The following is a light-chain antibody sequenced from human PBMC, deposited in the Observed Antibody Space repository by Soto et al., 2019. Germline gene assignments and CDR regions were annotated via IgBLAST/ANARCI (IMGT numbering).Light chain of an antibody. CDR3: QQYGSSRDT. V-gene: IGKV3-20*01. J-gene: IGKJ2*01. CDR1: QSVAGNS. Sequence: EIVLTQSPVTLSLSPGERATLSCRASQSVAGNSLAWYRHKPGQAPKLVIYGASSRSAGVPDRFVGGGSGTDITLTISRLEPEDFAVYYCQQYGSSRDTFGQGTKLEIK. CDR2: GAS.